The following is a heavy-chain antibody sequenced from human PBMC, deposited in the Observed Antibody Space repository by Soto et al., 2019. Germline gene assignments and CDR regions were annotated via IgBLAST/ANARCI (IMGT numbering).Heavy chain of an antibody. V-gene: IGHV1-69*13. CDR2: ISPNFGTA. J-gene: IGHJ4*02. D-gene: IGHD5-12*01. CDR3: ARTRGYSGYDLYYFDY. CDR1: GYTFTSYG. Sequence: SVKVSCKASGYTFTSYGISWVRQAPGQGLEWMGGISPNFGTANYAQKFQGRVTITADESTSTAYMELSSLRSEDTAVYYCARTRGYSGYDLYYFDYWGQGTLVTVSS.